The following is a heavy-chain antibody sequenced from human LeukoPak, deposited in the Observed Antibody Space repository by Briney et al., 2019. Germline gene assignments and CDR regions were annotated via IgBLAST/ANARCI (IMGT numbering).Heavy chain of an antibody. Sequence: PGGSLRLSCAASGFTFSSYSINWARQAPGKGLEWLANINEDGSDKNYVVALKGRFTISRDNAEKSLYLQMNSLRAEDTAIYYCARDAAYGYDRFDYWGQGTQVTVSS. CDR2: INEDGSDK. CDR1: GFTFSSYS. D-gene: IGHD4-17*01. V-gene: IGHV3-7*01. CDR3: ARDAAYGYDRFDY. J-gene: IGHJ4*02.